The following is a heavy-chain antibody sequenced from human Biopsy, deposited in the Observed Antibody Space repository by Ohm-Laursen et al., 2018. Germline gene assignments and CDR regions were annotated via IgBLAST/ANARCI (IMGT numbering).Heavy chain of an antibody. V-gene: IGHV1-2*02. CDR1: GYTFTGQY. Sequence: GASVKVSCKASGYTFTGQYLHWVRQVPGQGLEWMGWINPHSGTTKFAQDFQGRVIMTRDTSITTAYMELRRLRSDDTAVYYCAKGQDLRGGAEYFQHWGQGTQVTVSS. CDR2: INPHSGTT. J-gene: IGHJ1*01. CDR3: AKGQDLRGGAEYFQH. D-gene: IGHD2-15*01.